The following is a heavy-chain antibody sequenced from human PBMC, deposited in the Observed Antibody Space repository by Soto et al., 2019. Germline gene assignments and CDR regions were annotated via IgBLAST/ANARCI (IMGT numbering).Heavy chain of an antibody. V-gene: IGHV3-7*03. D-gene: IGHD3-3*01. J-gene: IGHJ6*02. CDR2: IKQEGREK. CDR3: ARDNYDFWSGYYYPYYYGMDV. CDR1: GFTSSSYW. Sequence: GGPLRLSCAASGFTSSSYWMSWDRQATRQGLEWGANIKQEGREKYYVDSVKGRLTIWRDNGKNSLELGMNSLRAEDTAVYYCARDNYDFWSGYYYPYYYGMDVWGQGTTVTVSS.